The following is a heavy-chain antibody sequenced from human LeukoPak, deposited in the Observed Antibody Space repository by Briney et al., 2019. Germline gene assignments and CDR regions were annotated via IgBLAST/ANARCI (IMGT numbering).Heavy chain of an antibody. CDR1: RCAFDDYA. CDR2: ITWDGITT. Sequence: HPGGSLRLSCVASRCAFDDYAMDWVCQPPGKGLEWVSLITWDGITTSYVDSVKGRFTISRDNSKNSLYLQLDSLRVEDSALYYCARSGHYGIDLWGQGTMVTVSS. D-gene: IGHD3-3*01. V-gene: IGHV3-43D*04. CDR3: ARSGHYGIDL. J-gene: IGHJ3*01.